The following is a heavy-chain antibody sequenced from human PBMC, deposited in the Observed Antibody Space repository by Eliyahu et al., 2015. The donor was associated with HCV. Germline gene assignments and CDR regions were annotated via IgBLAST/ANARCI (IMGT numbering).Heavy chain of an antibody. D-gene: IGHD6-13*01. CDR3: ARHLWIFVAAAASRDWYFDL. CDR2: IYYSGST. V-gene: IGHV4-39*01. CDR1: GGSISSSSYY. J-gene: IGHJ2*01. Sequence: QLQLQESGPGLVKPSETLSLTCTVSGGSISSSSYYWGWIRQPPGKGLEWIGSIYYSGSTYYNPSLKSRVTISVDTSKNQFSLKLSSVTAADTAVYYCARHLWIFVAAAASRDWYFDLWGRGTLVTVSS.